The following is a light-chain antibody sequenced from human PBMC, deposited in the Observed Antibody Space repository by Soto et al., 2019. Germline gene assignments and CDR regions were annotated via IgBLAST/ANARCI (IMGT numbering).Light chain of an antibody. V-gene: IGKV3-20*01. J-gene: IGKJ2*01. CDR3: KHYGTSAYT. CDR1: QSVGSNY. Sequence: IVLTQSPGTLSLSPGERATLSCRASQSVGSNYLAWYQQKPGQAPRLLIYGASSRATGIPDRFSGSGSGTGFTLTIRRLEPEDFAVYYCKHYGTSAYTFGQGTTLEIK. CDR2: GAS.